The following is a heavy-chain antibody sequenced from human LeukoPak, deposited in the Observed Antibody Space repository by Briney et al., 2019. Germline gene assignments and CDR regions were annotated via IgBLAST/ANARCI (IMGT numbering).Heavy chain of an antibody. CDR2: ITSDGRYK. D-gene: IGHD6-13*01. V-gene: IGHV3-21*01. J-gene: IGHJ4*02. Sequence: GGSLRLSCAASGFTFSNYNMNWVRQAPGKSLEWVSSITSDGRYKYYVDSVKGRFTISRDNAKNSLYLQMNSLRAEDTAVYYCAREDASSWDYWGQGILVTVSS. CDR1: GFTFSNYN. CDR3: AREDASSWDY.